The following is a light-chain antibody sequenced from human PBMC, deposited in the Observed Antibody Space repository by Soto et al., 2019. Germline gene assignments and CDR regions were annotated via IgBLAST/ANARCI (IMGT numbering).Light chain of an antibody. J-gene: IGKJ1*01. CDR2: DAS. CDR1: LSVSTSY. Sequence: EIVLTQSPGTLSLSQGERATLSCRASLSVSTSYLAWYQQKPGQPPRLLIYDASSRATGIPDRFSGSGSRTDLTLTISRLEPEDFAVYYSQQYGSSPTFGPGTKVDVK. V-gene: IGKV3-20*01. CDR3: QQYGSSPT.